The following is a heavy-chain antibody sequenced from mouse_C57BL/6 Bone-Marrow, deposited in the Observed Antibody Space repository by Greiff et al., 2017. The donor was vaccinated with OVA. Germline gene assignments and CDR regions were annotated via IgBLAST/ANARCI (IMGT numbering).Heavy chain of an antibody. V-gene: IGHV5-4*01. CDR2: ISDGGSYT. D-gene: IGHD2-4*01. CDR1: GFTFSSYA. J-gene: IGHJ4*01. Sequence: EVKLMESGGGLVKPGGSLKLSCAASGFTFSSYAMSWVRQTPEKRLEWVATISDGGSYTYYPDNVKGRFTISRDNAKNNLYLQMSHLKSEDTAMYYCARDPFMGLPYYYAMDYWGQGTSVTVSS. CDR3: ARDPFMGLPYYYAMDY.